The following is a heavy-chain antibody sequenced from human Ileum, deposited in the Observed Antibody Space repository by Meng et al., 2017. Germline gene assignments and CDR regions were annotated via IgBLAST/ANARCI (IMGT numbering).Heavy chain of an antibody. J-gene: IGHJ4*02. CDR3: AKDGTSGSYLGLYY. CDR2: TYYRSKWYN. CDR1: GGSVSSNSAA. V-gene: IGHV6-1*01. Sequence: QVQLQQSGPGLVKPLQTLPLTWCISGGSVSSNSAAWNWIRQSPSRGLEWLGRTYYRSKWYNDYAVSVKSRITINPDTSKNQFSLQLNSVTPEDTAVYYCAKDGTSGSYLGLYYWGQGTLVTVSS. D-gene: IGHD1-26*01.